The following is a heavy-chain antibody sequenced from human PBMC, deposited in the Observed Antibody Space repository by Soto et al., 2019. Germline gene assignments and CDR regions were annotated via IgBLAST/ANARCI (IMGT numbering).Heavy chain of an antibody. Sequence: PGGSLSLSCAASGFPFSSYSMNWVRQAPGKGLEWVSSISSSSSYIYYADSVKGRFTISRDNAKNSLYLQMNSLRAEDTAVYYCARGGKNDDDAFDIWGQGTMVTVSS. J-gene: IGHJ3*02. D-gene: IGHD1-1*01. CDR3: ARGGKNDDDAFDI. CDR2: ISSSSSYI. V-gene: IGHV3-21*01. CDR1: GFPFSSYS.